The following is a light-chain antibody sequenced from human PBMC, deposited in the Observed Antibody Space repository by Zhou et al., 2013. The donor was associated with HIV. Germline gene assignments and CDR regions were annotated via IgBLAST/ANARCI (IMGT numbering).Light chain of an antibody. V-gene: IGKV3D-20*02. CDR1: ERVST. J-gene: IGKJ4*01. CDR3: QQRTNWLT. Sequence: DIVLTQSPGTLSLSPGESATLSCRTSERVSTLAWYQQKRGQAPRLLISGASSRATGIPDRFSGSGSGTDFTLTISRLEPEDFAVYYCQQRTNWLTFGGGTKVEIK. CDR2: GAS.